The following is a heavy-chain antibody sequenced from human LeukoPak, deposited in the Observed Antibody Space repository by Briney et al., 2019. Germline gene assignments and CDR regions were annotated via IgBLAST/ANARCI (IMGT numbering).Heavy chain of an antibody. CDR1: GYTLTQLS. Sequence: ASVKVSCKVSGYTLTQLSMHWVRQAPGKGREWMGGFDPEDGETIYAQKFQGRVTMTEDTTTDTAYMELSSLRSEDTAVYYCATAQYQLLYHYYYMDVWGKGTTVTVSS. J-gene: IGHJ6*03. V-gene: IGHV1-24*01. CDR3: ATAQYQLLYHYYYMDV. D-gene: IGHD2-2*01. CDR2: FDPEDGET.